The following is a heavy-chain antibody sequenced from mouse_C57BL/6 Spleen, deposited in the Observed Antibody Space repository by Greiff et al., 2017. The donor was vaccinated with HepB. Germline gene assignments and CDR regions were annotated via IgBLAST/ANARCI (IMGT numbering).Heavy chain of an antibody. D-gene: IGHD3-3*01. CDR2: INPSTGGT. CDR1: GYSFTGYY. V-gene: IGHV1-42*01. CDR3: AREGTNY. Sequence: VQLQHSGPELVKPGASVKISCKASGYSFTGYYMNWVKQSPEKSLEWIGEINPSTGGTTYNQKFKAKATLTVDKSSSTAYMQLKSLTSEDSAVYYCAREGTNYWGQGTTLTVSS. J-gene: IGHJ2*01.